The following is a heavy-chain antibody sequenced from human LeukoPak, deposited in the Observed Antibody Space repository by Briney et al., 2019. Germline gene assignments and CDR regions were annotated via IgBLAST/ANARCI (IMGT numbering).Heavy chain of an antibody. CDR2: ISAYNGNT. CDR1: GYTFTSYG. Sequence: ASVKVSCKASGYTFTSYGISWVRQAPGQGLEWMGWISAYNGNTNYAQKLQGRVTMTTDTSTSTAYMEVRSLRSDDTAVYYCARVEMATITQITYFDYWGQGTLVTVSS. J-gene: IGHJ4*02. V-gene: IGHV1-18*01. D-gene: IGHD5-24*01. CDR3: ARVEMATITQITYFDY.